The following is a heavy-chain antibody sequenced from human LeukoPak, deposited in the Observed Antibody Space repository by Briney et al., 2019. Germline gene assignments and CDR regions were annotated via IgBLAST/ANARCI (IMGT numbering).Heavy chain of an antibody. CDR1: GFTVSSNY. D-gene: IGHD6-19*01. CDR2: IYSGGST. Sequence: GGSLRLSCAASGFTVSSNYMSWVRQAPGKGLEWVSVIYSGGSTYYADSVKGRFAISRDNSKNTLYLQMNSLRAEDTAVYYCARRTSSGWYFDYWGQGTLVTVSS. J-gene: IGHJ4*02. V-gene: IGHV3-66*04. CDR3: ARRTSSGWYFDY.